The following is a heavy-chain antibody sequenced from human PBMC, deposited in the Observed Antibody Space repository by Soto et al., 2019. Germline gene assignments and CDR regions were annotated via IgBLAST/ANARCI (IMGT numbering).Heavy chain of an antibody. CDR2: IWYDGSNK. J-gene: IGHJ5*02. V-gene: IGHV3-33*01. CDR1: GFTFSSYG. CDR3: ARDSILPRYYNVIGWFDP. D-gene: IGHD3-9*01. Sequence: QVQLVESGGGVVQPGRSLRLSCAASGFTFSSYGMHWVRQAPGKGLEWVAVIWYDGSNKYYADSVKGRFTISRDNSKNTLYLQMNSLRAEDTAVYYCARDSILPRYYNVIGWFDPWGQGTLVTVSS.